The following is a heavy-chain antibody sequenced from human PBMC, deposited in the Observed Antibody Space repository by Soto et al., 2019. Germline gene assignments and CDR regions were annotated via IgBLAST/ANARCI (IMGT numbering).Heavy chain of an antibody. Sequence: QVQLVQSGAEVKKPGSSVKVSCKASGGTFSTYDINWVRQAPGQGLEWMGVIIPIVGTANYAQKFQDRLTITADEFTNTSHMELGSLRSEDTAVYYCARVGAYDYESTGYSAAFDIWGQGTMVTVSS. D-gene: IGHD3-22*01. J-gene: IGHJ3*02. V-gene: IGHV1-69*01. CDR2: IIPIVGTA. CDR3: ARVGAYDYESTGYSAAFDI. CDR1: GGTFSTYD.